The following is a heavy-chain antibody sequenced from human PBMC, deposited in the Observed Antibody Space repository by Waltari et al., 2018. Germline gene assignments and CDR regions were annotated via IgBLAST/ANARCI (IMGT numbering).Heavy chain of an antibody. CDR3: ARDTYYYGSGECYGMDV. CDR1: GGTFSSYA. CDR2: IIPIFGTA. D-gene: IGHD3-10*01. V-gene: IGHV1-69*01. Sequence: QVQLVQSGAEVKKPGSSVKVSCTASGGTFSSYAISWVRQAPGQGVEWMGGIIPIFGTANYAQKFQGRVTITADESTSTAYMELSSLRSEDTAVYYCARDTYYYGSGECYGMDVWGQGTTVTVSS. J-gene: IGHJ6*02.